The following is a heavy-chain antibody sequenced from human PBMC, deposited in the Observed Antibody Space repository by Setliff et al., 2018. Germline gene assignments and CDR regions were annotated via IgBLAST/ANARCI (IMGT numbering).Heavy chain of an antibody. V-gene: IGHV4-59*12. D-gene: IGHD2-8*01. Sequence: PSETLSLTCNVYGGSFDTYYWSWIRQPPGKGLEWIGTVSFFGASYSNPSLRSRLTISLDKSGNRFSLNLTSVTAADTALYYCARDPGFHSGAWCLGDWGQGIQVTVSS. CDR2: VSFFGAS. CDR1: GGSFDTYY. J-gene: IGHJ4*02. CDR3: ARDPGFHSGAWCLGD.